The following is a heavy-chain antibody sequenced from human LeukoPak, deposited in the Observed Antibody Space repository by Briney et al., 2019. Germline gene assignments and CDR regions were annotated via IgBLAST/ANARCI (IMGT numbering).Heavy chain of an antibody. CDR1: GYSISSGYY. V-gene: IGHV4-38-2*02. CDR2: IYYSGRT. Sequence: SETLSLTCIVSGYSISSGYYWGWIRQPPGKGLEWIGIIYYSGRTFYNPSLKSRVAISVDTSKNQFSLNLISVTAADTAVYYCARDDGRGVVTPYWGQGTLVTVSS. D-gene: IGHD2-21*02. CDR3: ARDDGRGVVTPY. J-gene: IGHJ4*02.